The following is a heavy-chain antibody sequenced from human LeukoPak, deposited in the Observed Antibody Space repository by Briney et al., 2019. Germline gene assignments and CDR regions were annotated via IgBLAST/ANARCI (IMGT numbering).Heavy chain of an antibody. CDR2: IRSKAYGGTT. CDR1: GFTFGDYA. D-gene: IGHD1-14*01. CDR3: TRGVTTRVDYFDY. V-gene: IGHV3-49*04. J-gene: IGHJ4*02. Sequence: QAGGSLRLSCTASGFTFGDYAMSWVRQAPGKGLEWVGFIRSKAYGGTTEYAASVKGRFTISRDDSKSIAYLQMNSLKTEDTAVYYCTRGVTTRVDYFDYWGQGTLVTVSS.